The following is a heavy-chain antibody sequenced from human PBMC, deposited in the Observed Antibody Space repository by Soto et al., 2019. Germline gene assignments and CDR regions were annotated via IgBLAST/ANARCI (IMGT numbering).Heavy chain of an antibody. CDR3: AKGHSSKPLQGMDV. J-gene: IGHJ6*02. Sequence: GGSPRLSCAASGFTFSSYGMHWVRQAPGKGLEWVAVISYDGSNKYYADSVKGRFTISRDNSKNTLYLQMNSLRAEDTAVYYCAKGHSSKPLQGMDVWGQGTTVTVSS. CDR1: GFTFSSYG. D-gene: IGHD6-13*01. CDR2: ISYDGSNK. V-gene: IGHV3-30*18.